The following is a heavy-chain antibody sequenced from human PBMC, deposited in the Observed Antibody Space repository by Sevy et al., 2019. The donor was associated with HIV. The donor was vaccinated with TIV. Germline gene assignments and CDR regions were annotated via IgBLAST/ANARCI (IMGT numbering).Heavy chain of an antibody. CDR2: IYHSGST. CDR1: GYSISSGYY. Sequence: SETLSLTCAVSGYSISSGYYWGWIRQPPGKGLEWIGSIYHSGSTYYNPSLKSRVTISVDTSKNQFSLKLGPVTAADTAVYYCARSYYDYVWGSYRPNWFDPWGQGTLVTVSS. CDR3: ARSYYDYVWGSYRPNWFDP. D-gene: IGHD3-16*02. J-gene: IGHJ5*02. V-gene: IGHV4-38-2*01.